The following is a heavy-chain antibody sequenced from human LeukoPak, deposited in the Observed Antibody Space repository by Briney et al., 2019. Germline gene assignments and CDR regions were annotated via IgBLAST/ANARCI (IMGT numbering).Heavy chain of an antibody. CDR3: ARLLSPRYGMDV. CDR2: ISGSGGTT. CDR1: GFTFNNYA. Sequence: GGSLRLSCAASGFTFNNYAMNWVRQAPGKGLEWVSVISGSGGTTYYADSVKGRFTISRDSSKNTLYLQMNSLRDEDTAVYYCARLLSPRYGMDVWGQGTTVTVSS. V-gene: IGHV3-23*01. J-gene: IGHJ6*02. D-gene: IGHD2-21*02.